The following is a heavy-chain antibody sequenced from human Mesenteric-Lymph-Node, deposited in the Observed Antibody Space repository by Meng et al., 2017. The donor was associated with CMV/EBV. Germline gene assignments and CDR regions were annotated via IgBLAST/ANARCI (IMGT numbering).Heavy chain of an antibody. J-gene: IGHJ4*02. CDR1: GFTFSSYA. D-gene: IGHD3-10*01. Sequence: GGSLRLSCAASGFTFSSYAMSWVRQAPGKGLEWVSVIYSGGTTYYADAVKGRFTISRDNSKNTLNLQMNSLRAEDTAVYYCANLAILLYFGGRDYWGQGALVTVSS. CDR2: IYSGGTT. CDR3: ANLAILLYFGGRDY. V-gene: IGHV3-23*03.